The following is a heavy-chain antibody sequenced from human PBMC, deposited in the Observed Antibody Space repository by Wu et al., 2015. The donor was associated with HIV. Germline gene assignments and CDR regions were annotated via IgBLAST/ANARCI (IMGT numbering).Heavy chain of an antibody. D-gene: IGHD2-21*02. CDR3: ASGYCGGDCYLYAFDI. Sequence: QVQLVQSGAEVKKPGSSVKVSCKASGGTFSSYAISWVRQAPGQGLEWMGGIIPIFGTANYAQKFQGRVTITTDESTSTAYMELSSLRSEDTAVYYCASGYCGGDCYLYAFDIWGQGTMVTVSS. V-gene: IGHV1-69*01. CDR2: IIPIFGTA. J-gene: IGHJ3*02. CDR1: GGTFSSYA.